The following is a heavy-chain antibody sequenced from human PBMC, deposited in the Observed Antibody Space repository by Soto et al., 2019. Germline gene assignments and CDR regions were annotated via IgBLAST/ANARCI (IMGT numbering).Heavy chain of an antibody. CDR2: ISYDGSNK. V-gene: IGHV3-30-3*01. CDR3: ARGGGGDDYFDY. D-gene: IGHD2-21*02. Sequence: QVQLVESGGGVVQPGRSLRLSCAASGFTFSSYAMHWVRQAPGKGLEWVAVISYDGSNKYYADSVKGRFTISRDNSKNTLYLQMNSLRAEDTAVYYCARGGGGDDYFDYWGQGTLVTVSS. CDR1: GFTFSSYA. J-gene: IGHJ4*02.